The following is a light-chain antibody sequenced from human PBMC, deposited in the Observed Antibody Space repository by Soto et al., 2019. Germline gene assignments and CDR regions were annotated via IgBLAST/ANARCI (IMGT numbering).Light chain of an antibody. Sequence: DIQMTQSPSSLSASVGDRVTITCQASQDISNYLNWYQQKPGKAPKLLIYDASNLETGVPSRFSGSGSGTDFTFTISSLQPEDIATHYCQQWSTFGPGTKVDIK. CDR2: DAS. V-gene: IGKV1-33*01. J-gene: IGKJ3*01. CDR1: QDISNY. CDR3: QQWST.